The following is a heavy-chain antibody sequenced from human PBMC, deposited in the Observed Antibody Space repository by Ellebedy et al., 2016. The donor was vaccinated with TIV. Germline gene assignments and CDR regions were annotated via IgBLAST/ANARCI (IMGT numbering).Heavy chain of an antibody. CDR3: ASDSYDSSGYYY. CDR2: IYYSGST. Sequence: SETLSLXXTVSGGSISSYYWSWIRQPPGKGLEWIGYIYYSGSTNYNPSLKSRVTISVDTSKNQFSLKLSSVTAADTAVYYCASDSYDSSGYYYWGQGTLVTVSS. J-gene: IGHJ4*02. D-gene: IGHD3-22*01. CDR1: GGSISSYY. V-gene: IGHV4-59*01.